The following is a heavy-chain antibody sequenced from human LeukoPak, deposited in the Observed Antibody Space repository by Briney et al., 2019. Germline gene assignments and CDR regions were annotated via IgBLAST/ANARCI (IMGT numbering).Heavy chain of an antibody. D-gene: IGHD2-8*01. CDR2: IIPIFGTA. CDR1: GGTFSSYA. V-gene: IGHV1-69*05. J-gene: IGHJ4*02. CDR3: AREYCTNGVCYDY. Sequence: SVKVSCKASGGTFSSYAISWVRQAPGQGLEWMGGIIPIFGTANYAQKFQGRVTITTDESTSTAYMELSSLRSEDTAVYCCAREYCTNGVCYDYWGQGTLVTVSS.